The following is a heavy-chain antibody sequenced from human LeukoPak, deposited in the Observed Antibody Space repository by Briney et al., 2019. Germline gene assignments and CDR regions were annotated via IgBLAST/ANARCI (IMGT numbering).Heavy chain of an antibody. CDR2: ISSSSSYI. D-gene: IGHD2-2*01. V-gene: IGHV3-21*01. CDR3: ARTVVPAASDAFDI. J-gene: IGHJ3*02. CDR1: GFTFSSYS. Sequence: GGSLRLSCAASGFTFSSYSMNWVRQAPGKGLEWVSSISSSSSYIYYADSVKGRFTISRDNAKNSLYLQMNGLRAEDTAVYYCARTVVPAASDAFDIWGQGTMVTVSS.